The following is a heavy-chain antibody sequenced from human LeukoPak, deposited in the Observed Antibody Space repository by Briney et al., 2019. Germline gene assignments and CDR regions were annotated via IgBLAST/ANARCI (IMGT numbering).Heavy chain of an antibody. CDR2: IYYSGST. CDR3: ARNGTDYDILTGYGKRKRNWFDP. CDR1: GGSISSYY. J-gene: IGHJ5*02. V-gene: IGHV4-59*12. D-gene: IGHD3-9*01. Sequence: PSETLFLTCTVSGGSISSYYWSWIRQPPGKGLEWIGYIYYSGSTNYNPSLKSRVTISVDTSKNQFSLKLSSVTAADTAVYYCARNGTDYDILTGYGKRKRNWFDPWGQGTLVTVSS.